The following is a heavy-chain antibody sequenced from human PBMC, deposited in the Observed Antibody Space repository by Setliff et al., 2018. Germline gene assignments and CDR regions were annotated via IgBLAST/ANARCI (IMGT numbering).Heavy chain of an antibody. CDR3: AKYPSNSVYNYFDP. V-gene: IGHV3-23*01. J-gene: IGHJ5*02. D-gene: IGHD1-7*01. CDR1: GFIFSSYA. CDR2: ISSKNSYI. Sequence: GGSLRLSCSASGFIFSSYAMAWVRHAPGKGLEWVSSISSKNSYIYYAASVKGRFSISRDNSKNTLSLQMNSLRAEDTAIYYCAKYPSNSVYNYFDPWGQGTLVTVSS.